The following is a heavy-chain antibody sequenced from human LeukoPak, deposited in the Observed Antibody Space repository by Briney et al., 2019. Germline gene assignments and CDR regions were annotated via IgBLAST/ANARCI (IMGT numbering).Heavy chain of an antibody. CDR3: VGGLWGYYGSGTIYYYGMDV. V-gene: IGHV4-59*01. J-gene: IGHJ6*02. CDR2: IYNSGST. CDR1: GGSTSSYY. Sequence: PSETLSLTCTVSGGSTSSYYWSWIRQPPGKGLEWIGYIYNSGSTNYNPSLKSRVTISVDTSKNRFSLKLSSVTAADTAVYYCVGGLWGYYGSGTIYYYGMDVWGQGTTVTVSS. D-gene: IGHD3-10*01.